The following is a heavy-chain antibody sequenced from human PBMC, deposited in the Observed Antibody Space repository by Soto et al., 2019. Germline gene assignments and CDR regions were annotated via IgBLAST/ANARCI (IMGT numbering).Heavy chain of an antibody. J-gene: IGHJ4*02. CDR3: ARQRTTVVTQAYFDH. V-gene: IGHV4-39*01. Sequence: SETLSLTCIVSGESISSSSYYSGWIRQPPGKGLEWIGSIYYSGRTYYNPSFKSRVTISIDTSKNQFSLKLSSVTATDTAVYYCARQRTTVVTQAYFDHWGQGALVTV. CDR2: IYYSGRT. CDR1: GESISSSSYY. D-gene: IGHD2-21*02.